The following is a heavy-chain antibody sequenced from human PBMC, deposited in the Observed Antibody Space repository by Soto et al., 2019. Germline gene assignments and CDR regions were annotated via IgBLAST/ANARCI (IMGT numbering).Heavy chain of an antibody. D-gene: IGHD6-19*01. CDR2: ISYDGSNK. Sequence: LRLSCAASGFTFSSYAMHWVRQAPGKGLEWVAVISYDGSNKYYADSVKGRFTISRDNSKNTLYLQMNSLRAEDTAVYYCARPLKQWKNWFDPWGQGTLVTVYS. CDR3: ARPLKQWKNWFDP. V-gene: IGHV3-30-3*01. J-gene: IGHJ5*02. CDR1: GFTFSSYA.